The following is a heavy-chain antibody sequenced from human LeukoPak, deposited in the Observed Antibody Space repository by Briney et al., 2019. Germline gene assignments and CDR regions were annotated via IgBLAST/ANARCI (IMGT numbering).Heavy chain of an antibody. Sequence: SETLSLTCTVSGGSISSSSYYWGWIRQPPGKGLEWSGSIYYSGSTYYNPSLKSRVTISVDTSKNQFSLKLSSVTAAYTAVYYCASSDYGELGEFDYWGQGTLVTVTA. CDR1: GGSISSSSYY. V-gene: IGHV4-39*07. J-gene: IGHJ4*02. CDR2: IYYSGST. D-gene: IGHD4-17*01. CDR3: ASSDYGELGEFDY.